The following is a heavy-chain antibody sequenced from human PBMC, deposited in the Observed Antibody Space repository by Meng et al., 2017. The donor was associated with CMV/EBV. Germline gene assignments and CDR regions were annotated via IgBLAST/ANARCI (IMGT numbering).Heavy chain of an antibody. D-gene: IGHD3-10*01. V-gene: IGHV4-34*01. CDR3: ARRGRITMVRGVRYYYGMDV. CDR1: GGSFSCYY. CDR2: INHSGST. Sequence: GSLRLSCAVYGGSFSCYYWSWIRQPPGKGLEWIGEINHSGSTNYNPSLKSRVTISVDTSKNQFSLKLSSVTAADTAVYYCARRGRITMVRGVRYYYGMDVWGQGTTVTVSS. J-gene: IGHJ6*02.